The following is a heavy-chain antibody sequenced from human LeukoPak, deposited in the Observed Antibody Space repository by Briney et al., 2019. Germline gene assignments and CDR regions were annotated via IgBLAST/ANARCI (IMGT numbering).Heavy chain of an antibody. CDR3: ARSWGAAGCFDY. J-gene: IGHJ4*02. CDR1: GGSISSYY. Sequence: SETLSLTCTVSGGSISSYYWSWIRQPPGKGLEWIGYIYYSGSTNYNPSLKSRVTISVDTSKNQFFLKLSSVTAADTAVYYCARSWGAAGCFDYWGQGTLVTVSS. D-gene: IGHD6-13*01. V-gene: IGHV4-59*08. CDR2: IYYSGST.